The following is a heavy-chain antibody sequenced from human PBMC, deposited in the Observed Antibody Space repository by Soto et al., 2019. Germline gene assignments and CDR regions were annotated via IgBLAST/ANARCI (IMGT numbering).Heavy chain of an antibody. D-gene: IGHD4-17*01. V-gene: IGHV3-30*03. J-gene: IGHJ3*02. Sequence: QVQLVESGGGVVQPGRSLRLSCAASGFTFSSYGMHWVRQAPGKGLEWVAVISYDGSNKYYADSVKGRFTISRDNSKNPLYLQMNSLRAEDTAVYYCARYYGDYEWAAFDIWGQGTMVTVSS. CDR2: ISYDGSNK. CDR1: GFTFSSYG. CDR3: ARYYGDYEWAAFDI.